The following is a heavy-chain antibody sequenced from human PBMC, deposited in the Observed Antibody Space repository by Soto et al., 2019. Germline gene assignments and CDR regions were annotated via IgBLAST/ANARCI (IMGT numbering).Heavy chain of an antibody. J-gene: IGHJ4*02. CDR3: ARVSGYYLPDY. D-gene: IGHD5-12*01. CDR1: GYTFTSYY. Sequence: ASVKVSCKASGYTFTSYYMHWVRQAPGQGLEWMGIINASGGNTKYAQKFQGRVTITRDTSTSTAYMELSSLSSEDTAVYYCARVSGYYLPDYWGQGTLVTVSS. CDR2: INASGGNT. V-gene: IGHV1-46*01.